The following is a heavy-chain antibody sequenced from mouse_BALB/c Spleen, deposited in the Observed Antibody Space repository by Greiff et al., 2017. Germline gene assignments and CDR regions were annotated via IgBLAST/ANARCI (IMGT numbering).Heavy chain of an antibody. CDR2: IYPGDGDT. CDR3: ARTTVVATRAMDY. J-gene: IGHJ4*01. Sequence: VKLQESGAELARPGASVKLSCKASGYTFTSYWMQWVKQRPGQGLEWIGAIYPGDGDTRYTQKFKGKATLTADKSSSTAYMQLSSLASEDSAVYYCARTTVVATRAMDYWGQGTSVTVSS. CDR1: GYTFTSYW. D-gene: IGHD1-1*01. V-gene: IGHV1-87*01.